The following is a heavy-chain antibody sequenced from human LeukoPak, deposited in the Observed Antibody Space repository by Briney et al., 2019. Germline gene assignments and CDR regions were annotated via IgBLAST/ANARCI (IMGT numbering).Heavy chain of an antibody. CDR2: IKGKTAAGAP. CDR1: GFMFSSYW. CDR3: ITGDYDFWSGFYSPNHYFDY. Sequence: PGGSLRLSCAASGFMFSSYWMSWVRQAPGKGLEWVGRIKGKTAAGAPDYVASVKGRFTISRDDSKNTLFLQMNSLKTEDTAVYYCITGDYDFWSGFYSPNHYFDYWGQGTLVTVSS. J-gene: IGHJ4*02. V-gene: IGHV3-15*01. D-gene: IGHD3-3*01.